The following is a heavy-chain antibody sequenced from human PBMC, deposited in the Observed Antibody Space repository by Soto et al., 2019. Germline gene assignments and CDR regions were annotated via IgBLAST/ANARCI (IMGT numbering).Heavy chain of an antibody. V-gene: IGHV4-59*01. Sequence: SETLSLTCTVSGGSISSYYWSWIRQPPGKGLEWIGYIYYSGSTNYSPSLKSRVTISVDTSKNQFSLKLSSVTAADTAVYYCARWSVGYSYGDNWFDPWGQGTLVTVSS. CDR1: GGSISSYY. J-gene: IGHJ5*02. CDR2: IYYSGST. D-gene: IGHD5-18*01. CDR3: ARWSVGYSYGDNWFDP.